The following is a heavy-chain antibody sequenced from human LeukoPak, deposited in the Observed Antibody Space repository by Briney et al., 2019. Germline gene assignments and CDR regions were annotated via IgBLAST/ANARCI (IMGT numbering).Heavy chain of an antibody. V-gene: IGHV3-7*01. D-gene: IGHD3-10*02. Sequence: GGSLRLSCAASGFTFSSYLMSWVRQAPGKGLEWVANIKQGGSEKYYVDSVKGRFTISRDDANDLLYLQMNSLRSEDTAVYYCARVPTRYVSVWSDAFDIWGQGTMVIVSS. J-gene: IGHJ3*02. CDR3: ARVPTRYVSVWSDAFDI. CDR1: GFTFSSYL. CDR2: IKQGGSEK.